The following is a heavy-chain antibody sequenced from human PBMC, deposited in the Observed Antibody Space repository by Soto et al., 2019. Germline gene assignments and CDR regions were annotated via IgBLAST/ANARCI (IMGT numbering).Heavy chain of an antibody. CDR1: GASISSGYY. J-gene: IGHJ4*02. CDR3: ARALRSYYLDY. Sequence: PSETLSLTCTVSGASISSGYYWTWIRQHPGKGLEWIGYIYYNGNTFYNPSLKSRLTISLDTSKTQFSLKLSSVTAADAAMYYCARALRSYYLDYWGQGTLVTVSS. CDR2: IYYNGNT. V-gene: IGHV4-31*03.